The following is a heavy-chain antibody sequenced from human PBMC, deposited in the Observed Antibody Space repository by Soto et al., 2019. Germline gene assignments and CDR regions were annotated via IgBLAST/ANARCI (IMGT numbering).Heavy chain of an antibody. CDR3: ARETLHIVVVTAIRYFDY. J-gene: IGHJ4*02. CDR1: GFTFSSYA. Sequence: GGSLRLSYAASGFTFSSYAMHWVRQAPGKGLEWVAVISYDGSNKYYADSVKGRFTISRDNSKNTLYLQMNSLRAEDTAVYYCARETLHIVVVTAIRYFDYWGQGTLVTVSS. D-gene: IGHD2-21*02. CDR2: ISYDGSNK. V-gene: IGHV3-30-3*01.